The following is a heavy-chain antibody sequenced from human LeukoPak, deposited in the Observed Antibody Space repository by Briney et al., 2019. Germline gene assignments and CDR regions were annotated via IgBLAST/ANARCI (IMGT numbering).Heavy chain of an antibody. V-gene: IGHV4-39*01. CDR2: IYYSGST. Sequence: SETLSLTCTVSGGSFSSSSYYWGWIRQPPRKGLEWIGSIYYSGSTYYNPSLKSRVTISVDTSKNQFSLKLRSVTAADTAVYYCASISGSYGPLDHWGQGTLVTVSS. J-gene: IGHJ4*02. CDR1: GGSFSSSSYY. CDR3: ASISGSYGPLDH. D-gene: IGHD1-26*01.